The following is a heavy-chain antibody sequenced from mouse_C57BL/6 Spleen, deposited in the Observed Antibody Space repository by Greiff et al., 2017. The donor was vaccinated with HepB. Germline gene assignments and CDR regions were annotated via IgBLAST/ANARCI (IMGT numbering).Heavy chain of an antibody. CDR2: ISYDGSN. D-gene: IGHD2-4*01. V-gene: IGHV3-6*01. Sequence: EVHLVESGPGLVKPSQSLSLTCSVTGYSITSGYYWNWIRQFPGNKLEWMGYISYDGSNNYNPSLKNRISITRDTSKNQFFLKLNSVTTEDTATYYCQIYYDYDGGYAMDYWGQGTSVTVSS. CDR1: GYSITSGYY. J-gene: IGHJ4*01. CDR3: QIYYDYDGGYAMDY.